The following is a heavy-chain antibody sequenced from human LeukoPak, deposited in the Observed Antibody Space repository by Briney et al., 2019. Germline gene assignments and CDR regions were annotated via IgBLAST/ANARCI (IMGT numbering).Heavy chain of an antibody. CDR3: ARSGDYYDSSGYKYYFDY. V-gene: IGHV4-39*07. CDR2: IYYSGST. J-gene: IGHJ4*02. CDR1: GGSISSSSYY. Sequence: SETLSLTCTVSGGSISSSSYYWGWIRQPPGKGLEWIGSIYYSGSTYYNPSLKSRVTISVDTSKNQFSLKLSSVTAADTAVYYCARSGDYYDSSGYKYYFDYWGQGTLVTVSS. D-gene: IGHD3-22*01.